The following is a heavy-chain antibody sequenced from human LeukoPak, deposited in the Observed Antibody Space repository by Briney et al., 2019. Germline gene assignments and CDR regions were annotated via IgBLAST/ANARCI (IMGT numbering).Heavy chain of an antibody. J-gene: IGHJ4*02. Sequence: QPGRSLGLSCAASGFTFSSYGMHWVRQAPGKGLEWVAVIWYDGSNKYYADSVKGRFTISRDNSKNTLYLQMNSLRAEDTAVYYCARDQGYSYGYAHYWGQGTLVTVSS. CDR3: ARDQGYSYGYAHY. V-gene: IGHV3-33*01. CDR2: IWYDGSNK. D-gene: IGHD5-18*01. CDR1: GFTFSSYG.